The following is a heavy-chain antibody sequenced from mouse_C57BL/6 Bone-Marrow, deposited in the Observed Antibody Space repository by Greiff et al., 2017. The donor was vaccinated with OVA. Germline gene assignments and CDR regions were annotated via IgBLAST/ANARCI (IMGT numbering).Heavy chain of an antibody. V-gene: IGHV5-6*01. CDR3: SRLYDSSAY. CDR1: GFTFSSYG. D-gene: IGHD2-14*01. CDR2: ISSGGSYT. J-gene: IGHJ3*01. Sequence: EVQVVESGGDLVKPGGSLKLSCAASGFTFSSYGMSWVRQTPDKRLEWVATISSGGSYTYYPDSVKGRFTISRDNAKNTLYLQMSRLKSEDTAMYYCSRLYDSSAYWGQGTRVTVSA.